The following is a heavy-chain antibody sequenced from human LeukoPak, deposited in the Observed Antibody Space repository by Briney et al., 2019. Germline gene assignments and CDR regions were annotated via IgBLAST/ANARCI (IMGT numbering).Heavy chain of an antibody. CDR1: GGSISSYY. CDR2: IYYSGST. J-gene: IGHJ4*02. D-gene: IGHD3-10*01. Sequence: SETLSLTCTVSGGSISSYYWSWIRQPPGKGLEWIGYIYYSGSTNYNPSLKSRVTISVDTSKNQFSLKLSSVTAAGTAVYYCARGGPGEFGELFYYFDYWGQGTLVTVSS. CDR3: ARGGPGEFGELFYYFDY. V-gene: IGHV4-59*01.